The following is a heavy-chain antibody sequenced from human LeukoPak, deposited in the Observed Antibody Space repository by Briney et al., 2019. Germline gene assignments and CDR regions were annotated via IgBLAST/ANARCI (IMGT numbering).Heavy chain of an antibody. J-gene: IGHJ6*02. CDR3: ARSIGLTGGGVDV. CDR1: GFTFSDYN. V-gene: IGHV3-11*01. Sequence: GGSLRLSCAASGFTFSDYNMNWVRQAPGKGVEGVSYITDSGNTIHYADSVKGRFTISRDNAKNSLYLQMNSLRAEDTAVYYCARSIGLTGGGVDVWGQGTTVTVSS. CDR2: ITDSGNTI. D-gene: IGHD3-9*01.